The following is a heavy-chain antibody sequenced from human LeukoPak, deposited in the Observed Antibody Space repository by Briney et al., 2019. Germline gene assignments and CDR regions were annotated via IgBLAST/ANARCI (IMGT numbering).Heavy chain of an antibody. D-gene: IGHD2-15*01. CDR1: GGSVSSGSYY. J-gene: IGHJ4*02. CDR2: IHYSGST. CDR3: VAAVAAIDY. V-gene: IGHV4-61*01. Sequence: KPSETLSLTCTVSGGSVSSGSYYWSWIRQPPGKGLDWIGYIHYSGSTNYSPSLKSRVTISVDTSKNQFSLKLTSVTAAETAVYYCVAAVAAIDYWGQGTLVTVSS.